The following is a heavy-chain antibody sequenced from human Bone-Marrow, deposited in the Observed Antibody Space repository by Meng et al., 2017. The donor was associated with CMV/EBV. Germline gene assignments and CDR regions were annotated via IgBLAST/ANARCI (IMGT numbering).Heavy chain of an antibody. Sequence: SVKVSCKASGYTFTGYYMHWVRQAPGQGLEWMGGIIPILGIANYAQKFQGRVTITADKSTSTAYMELSSLRSEDTAVYYCARDGLVMPGGDWGQGTLVTVSS. J-gene: IGHJ4*02. D-gene: IGHD6-19*01. CDR3: ARDGLVMPGGD. CDR1: GYTFTGYY. CDR2: IIPILGIA. V-gene: IGHV1-69*10.